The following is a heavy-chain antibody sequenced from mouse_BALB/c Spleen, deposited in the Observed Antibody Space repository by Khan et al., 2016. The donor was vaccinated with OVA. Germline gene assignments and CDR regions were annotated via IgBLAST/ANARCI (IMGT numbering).Heavy chain of an antibody. V-gene: IGHV1S56*01. CDR2: IYPGDGRT. Sequence: QVQLKQSGPEVVKPGASVKMSCKASGYTFIRNYVHWVKQRPGQGLDWIGWIYPGDGRTKYNEKFTGKTTLTADNSSTIAYMLLSSLTSEDSAIYFCAISYYGSYWYFDVWGAGTTVTVSS. CDR3: AISYYGSYWYFDV. D-gene: IGHD1-1*01. CDR1: GYTFIRNY. J-gene: IGHJ1*01.